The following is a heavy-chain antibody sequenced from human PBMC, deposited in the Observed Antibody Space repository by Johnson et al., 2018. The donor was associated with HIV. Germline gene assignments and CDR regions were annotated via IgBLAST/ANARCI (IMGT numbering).Heavy chain of an antibody. D-gene: IGHD2-2*01. V-gene: IGHV3-15*01. CDR1: GFTFKNAW. J-gene: IGHJ3*02. CDR2: IKSKTDGGTI. Sequence: VQLVESGGGLVKPGGSLRLSCAASGFTFKNAWMSWVRQAPEKGLEWVGRIKSKTDGGTIEYAAPVKGRFTISRDDSKTTLFLQMNSLETEDTAVYYWATGDMPAFDIWGQGTRVTVSS. CDR3: ATGDMPAFDI.